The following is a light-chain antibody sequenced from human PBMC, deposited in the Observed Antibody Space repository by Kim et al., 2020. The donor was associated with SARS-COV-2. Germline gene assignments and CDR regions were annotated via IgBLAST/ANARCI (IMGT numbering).Light chain of an antibody. V-gene: IGKV1-5*03. Sequence: DIQVTQSPSTLSASVGDRVTITCRASQSISTWLAWYQQKPGEPPKLLIYKASTSESGVPSRFSGSGSGTEFTLTISSLQPDDFATYYCQQCKTYPYTFGQGTKLEI. CDR2: KAS. CDR1: QSISTW. J-gene: IGKJ2*01. CDR3: QQCKTYPYT.